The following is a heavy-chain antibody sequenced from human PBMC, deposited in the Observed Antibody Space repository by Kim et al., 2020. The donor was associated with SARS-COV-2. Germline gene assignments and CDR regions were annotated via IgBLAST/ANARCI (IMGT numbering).Heavy chain of an antibody. CDR2: IFYSGST. Sequence: SETLSLTCTVSSDSFSAYYWSWIRQIPGKGLEWIGYIFYSGSTNYNLSLKSRATISWDTSRNQFSLDLTSVTQADTAVYYCARSEGRASWHQFDYWGQG. J-gene: IGHJ4*02. CDR3: ARSEGRASWHQFDY. CDR1: SDSFSAYY. V-gene: IGHV4-59*01.